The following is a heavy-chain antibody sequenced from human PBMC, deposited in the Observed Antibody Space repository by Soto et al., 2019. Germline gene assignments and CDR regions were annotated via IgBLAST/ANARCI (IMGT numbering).Heavy chain of an antibody. CDR3: ARWGPDKVLDY. CDR2: INPSGGST. J-gene: IGHJ4*02. CDR1: GYTFTSYG. Sequence: ASVKVSCKASGYTFTSYGISWVRQAPGQGLEWMGIINPSGGSTSYAQKFQGRFIITRDNSTNTVDLQMNSLRAEDTAIYYCARWGPDKVLDYWGQGTLVTVSS. V-gene: IGHV1-46*01. D-gene: IGHD3-16*01.